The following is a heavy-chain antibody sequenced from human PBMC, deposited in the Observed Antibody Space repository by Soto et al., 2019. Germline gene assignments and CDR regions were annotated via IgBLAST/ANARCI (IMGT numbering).Heavy chain of an antibody. CDR2: INTNTGNP. J-gene: IGHJ5*02. CDR1: GGTFSSYA. CDR3: ARGTGYYDSSGYYMNWFDP. V-gene: IGHV7-4-1*01. Sequence: ASVKVSCKASGGTFSSYAMNWVRQAPGQGLEWMGWINTNTGNPTYAQGFTGRFVFSLDTSVSTAYLQICSLKAEDTAVYYCARGTGYYDSSGYYMNWFDPWGQGTLVTVSS. D-gene: IGHD3-22*01.